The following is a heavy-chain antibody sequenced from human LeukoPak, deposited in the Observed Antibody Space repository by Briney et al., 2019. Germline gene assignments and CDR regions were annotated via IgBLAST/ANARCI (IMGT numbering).Heavy chain of an antibody. CDR1: GYTVSSYN. D-gene: IGHD2-15*01. Sequence: GASVMGSCKASGYTVSSYNMHWVGQPPGQGLEWMGIINPSGGSTSYAQKFQGRVTMTRDTSTSTVYMELSSLRSEDTAVYYCASGYCSGGSCYSAEYFQHWGQGTLVTVSS. CDR2: INPSGGST. CDR3: ASGYCSGGSCYSAEYFQH. J-gene: IGHJ1*01. V-gene: IGHV1-46*01.